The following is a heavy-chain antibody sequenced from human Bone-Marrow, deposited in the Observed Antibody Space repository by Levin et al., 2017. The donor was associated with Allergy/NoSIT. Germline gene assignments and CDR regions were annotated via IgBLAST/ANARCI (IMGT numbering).Heavy chain of an antibody. CDR3: ARGVGSSWYGP. CDR2: IYYSGSS. V-gene: IGHV4-30-4*01. D-gene: IGHD6-13*01. J-gene: IGHJ5*02. Sequence: PSETLSLTCTVSGGSISSGDYYWSWIRQPPGKGLEWIAYIYYSGSSYYNPSLKSRVIISVDTSKNQFSLKLTSVTAADTAVYYCARGVGSSWYGPWGQGTLVTVSS. CDR1: GGSISSGDYY.